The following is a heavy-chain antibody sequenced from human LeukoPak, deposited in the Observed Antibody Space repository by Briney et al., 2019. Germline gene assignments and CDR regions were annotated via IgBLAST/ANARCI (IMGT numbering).Heavy chain of an antibody. V-gene: IGHV4-31*03. CDR2: IYNSGST. D-gene: IGHD3-3*01. Sequence: SETLSLTCTVSGGSISSGAYCWSWIRQLPGKGLEWIGYIYNSGSTDYNPSLKSRLTISVDTSKNQFSLKLSSVTAADTAVYYCARDRRVTIFGVVTHRWFDPWGQGTLVTVSS. CDR1: GGSISSGAYC. CDR3: ARDRRVTIFGVVTHRWFDP. J-gene: IGHJ5*02.